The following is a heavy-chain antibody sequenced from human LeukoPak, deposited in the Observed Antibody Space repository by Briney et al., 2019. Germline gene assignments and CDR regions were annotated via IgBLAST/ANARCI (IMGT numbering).Heavy chain of an antibody. J-gene: IGHJ4*02. V-gene: IGHV4-59*02. Sequence: SETRSLTRSVSGGSVSAYYWSWIRQPPGKGLEYIGYMSYSGSTDCNPSVKSRVTISIDASRNQFSLKLSSVTAADTAVYYCARMINGDYFDHWGQGTLDTVSS. D-gene: IGHD3-16*01. CDR2: MSYSGST. CDR1: GGSVSAYY. CDR3: ARMINGDYFDH.